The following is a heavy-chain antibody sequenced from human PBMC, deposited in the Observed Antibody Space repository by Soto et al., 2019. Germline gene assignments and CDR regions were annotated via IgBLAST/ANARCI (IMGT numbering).Heavy chain of an antibody. CDR3: ARVDPHYYYMDV. Sequence: EVQLVESGGGLVQPGGSLRLSCAASGFTFSSYDMHWVRQATGKGLEWVSAIGTAGDTYYPGSVKGRFTISRENAKNSLYLQMNSLSAGDTAVYYCARVDPHYYYMDVWGKGTTVTVSS. CDR2: IGTAGDT. J-gene: IGHJ6*03. V-gene: IGHV3-13*01. CDR1: GFTFSSYD.